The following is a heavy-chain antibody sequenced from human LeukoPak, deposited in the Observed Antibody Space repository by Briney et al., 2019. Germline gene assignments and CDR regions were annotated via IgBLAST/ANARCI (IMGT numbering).Heavy chain of an antibody. D-gene: IGHD3-10*01. CDR2: ISYDGTNT. Sequence: PGRSLRLSCAASGFTFSSYPMHWLPQAPGKGLEWVAVISYDGTNTYYKDAVKGRFTISRDNSTNTLYLQMHSLRAEDTSLYYCVRDKLLEYGNWLEPWGEGPRVSVSS. CDR3: VRDKLLEYGNWLEP. CDR1: GFTFSSYP. V-gene: IGHV3-30-3*01. J-gene: IGHJ5*02.